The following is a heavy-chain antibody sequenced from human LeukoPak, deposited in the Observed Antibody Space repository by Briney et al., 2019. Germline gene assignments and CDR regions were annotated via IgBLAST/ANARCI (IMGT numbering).Heavy chain of an antibody. CDR3: ARDSQLGATVY. CDR1: GYSISSGYY. CDR2: IYYSGST. Sequence: SETLSLTCTVSGYSISSGYYWGWIRQPPGKGLEWIGSIYYSGSTYYNPSLKSRVTISVDTSKNQFSLKLSSVTAADTAVYYCARDSQLGATVYWGQGTLVTVSS. D-gene: IGHD1-26*01. J-gene: IGHJ4*02. V-gene: IGHV4-38-2*02.